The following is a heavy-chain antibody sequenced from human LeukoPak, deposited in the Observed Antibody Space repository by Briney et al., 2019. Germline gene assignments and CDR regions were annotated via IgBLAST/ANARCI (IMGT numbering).Heavy chain of an antibody. CDR1: GFSFSSYW. Sequence: GGSLRLSCAASGFSFSSYWMSWVRQAPGKGLEWVANIKEDGSEKYYVDSVKGRFTISRDNAKNSLYLQMNSLRAEDTAVYYCASLYYYYMDVWGKGTTVTISS. J-gene: IGHJ6*03. CDR2: IKEDGSEK. V-gene: IGHV3-7*01. CDR3: ASLYYYYMDV.